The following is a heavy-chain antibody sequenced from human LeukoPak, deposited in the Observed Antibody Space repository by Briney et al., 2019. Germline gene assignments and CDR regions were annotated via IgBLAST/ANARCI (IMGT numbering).Heavy chain of an antibody. Sequence: PGGSLRLSCAASGFTFSSYGMHWVCQARGKGLEWVAVISYDGSNKYYADSVKGRFTISRDNSKNTLYLQMNSLRAEDTAVYYCAKEGVYYYYGMDVWGQGTTVTVSS. CDR2: ISYDGSNK. V-gene: IGHV3-30*18. CDR3: AKEGVYYYYGMDV. J-gene: IGHJ6*02. CDR1: GFTFSSYG.